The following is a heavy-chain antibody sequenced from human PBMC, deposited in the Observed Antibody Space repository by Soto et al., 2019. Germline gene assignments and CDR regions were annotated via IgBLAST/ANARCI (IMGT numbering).Heavy chain of an antibody. V-gene: IGHV4-31*03. Sequence: SETLSLTCTVSGGSISSGGYYWSWIRQHPGKGLEWIGYIYYSGSTYYNPSLKSRVTISVDTSKNQFSLKLSSVTAADTAVYYCARQFYYGAGDWFDPWGQGTLVTVSS. D-gene: IGHD3-10*01. J-gene: IGHJ5*02. CDR2: IYYSGST. CDR3: ARQFYYGAGDWFDP. CDR1: GGSISSGGYY.